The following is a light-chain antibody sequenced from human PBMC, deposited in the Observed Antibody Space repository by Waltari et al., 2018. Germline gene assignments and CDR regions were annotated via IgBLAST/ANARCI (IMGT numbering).Light chain of an antibody. V-gene: IGLV2-8*01. CDR3: SSYAGSNNLV. CDR1: SSDVGTYDY. CDR2: DVS. Sequence: QSALTHPPSASGSPGQSVTLSCTGPSSDVGTYDYVSWYQQHPGKAPKLMIYDVSKRPSGVPDRFSGSKSGNTASLTVSGLQAEDEADYYCSSYAGSNNLVFGTGTKVTVL. J-gene: IGLJ1*01.